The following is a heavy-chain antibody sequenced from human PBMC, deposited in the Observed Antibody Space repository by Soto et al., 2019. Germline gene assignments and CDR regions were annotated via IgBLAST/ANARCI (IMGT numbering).Heavy chain of an antibody. CDR2: INHSGST. CDR1: GASIRSSAY. CDR3: ARDKITGLFDY. D-gene: IGHD2-8*02. Sequence: PPETLSLTCTVSGASIRSSAYWGWIRQPPGTGLEWIGEINHSGSTNYNPSLKSRVTISVDTSKNQFSLKLTSVTAADTAVYYCARDKITGLFDYWGQGTLVTVSS. J-gene: IGHJ4*02. V-gene: IGHV4-34*01.